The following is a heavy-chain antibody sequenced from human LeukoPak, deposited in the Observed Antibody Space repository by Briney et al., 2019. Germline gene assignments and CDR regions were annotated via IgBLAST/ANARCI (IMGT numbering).Heavy chain of an antibody. V-gene: IGHV3-7*04. CDR1: GLNFRSFW. D-gene: IGHD2-8*01. J-gene: IGHJ2*01. Sequence: PGGSLRLSCAVSGLNFRSFWMSWVRQAPGKGLEWVANIKQDETEKFYVDSVKGRFTISRDNAKNSLCLQMNSLRVEDSAVYYCARGFYFSMTELYYLDLWGRGTLVTVSS. CDR2: IKQDETEK. CDR3: ARGFYFSMTELYYLDL.